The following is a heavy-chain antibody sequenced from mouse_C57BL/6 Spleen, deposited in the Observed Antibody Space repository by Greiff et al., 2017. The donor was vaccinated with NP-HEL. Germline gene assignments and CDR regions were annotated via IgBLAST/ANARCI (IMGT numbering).Heavy chain of an antibody. J-gene: IGHJ1*03. CDR1: GYTFTSYW. V-gene: IGHV1-69*01. CDR3: ARCAGSSYDWYFDV. D-gene: IGHD1-1*01. CDR2: IDPSDSYT. Sequence: VQLQQPGAELVRPGSSVKLSCKASGYTFTSYWMHWVKQRPGQGLEWIGEIDPSDSYTNYNQKFKGKSTLTVDKSSSTAYMQLSSLTSEDSAVYYCARCAGSSYDWYFDVWGTGTTVTVSS.